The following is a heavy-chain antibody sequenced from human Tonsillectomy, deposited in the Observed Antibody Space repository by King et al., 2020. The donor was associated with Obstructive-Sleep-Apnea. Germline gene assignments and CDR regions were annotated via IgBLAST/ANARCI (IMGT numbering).Heavy chain of an antibody. J-gene: IGHJ6*02. V-gene: IGHV3-21*01. Sequence: VQLVESGGGLVKPGGSLRLSCAASGFTFSSYSMNWVRQAPGKGLEWVSSISSSSSYIYYADSVKGRFTLSRDNAKNSLYLQMNSLRAEDTAVYYCARAGVGSAAPMDVWGQGTTVTVSS. D-gene: IGHD2-8*01. CDR1: GFTFSSYS. CDR2: ISSSSSYI. CDR3: ARAGVGSAAPMDV.